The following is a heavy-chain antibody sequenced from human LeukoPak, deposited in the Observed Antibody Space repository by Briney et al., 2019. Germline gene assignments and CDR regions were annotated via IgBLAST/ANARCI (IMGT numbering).Heavy chain of an antibody. CDR3: ARDRALYDRSGYYYTEDDY. D-gene: IGHD3-22*01. CDR2: IKQDGSEK. Sequence: GGSLRLSCAASGFTSSNYWMSWVRQAPGKGLEWVANIKQDGSEKYYVDSVKGRFTISRDNAENSLYLQMNSLRADDAAVYYCARDRALYDRSGYYYTEDDYWGQGTLVTVSS. V-gene: IGHV3-7*01. J-gene: IGHJ4*02. CDR1: GFTSSNYW.